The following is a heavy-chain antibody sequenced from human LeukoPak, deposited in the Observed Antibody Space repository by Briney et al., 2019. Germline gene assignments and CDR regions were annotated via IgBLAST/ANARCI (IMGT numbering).Heavy chain of an antibody. CDR2: IYSGGST. CDR3: AKGGPHYGSGSYYAFDY. J-gene: IGHJ4*02. D-gene: IGHD3-10*01. V-gene: IGHV3-53*05. Sequence: GGSLRLSCAASGFTVSSNYMSWVRQAPGEGLEWGSVIYSGGSTYYAGSVKGRFTISRDNSKNTLYLQMNSLRAEDTAVYYCAKGGPHYGSGSYYAFDYWGQGTLVTVSS. CDR1: GFTVSSNY.